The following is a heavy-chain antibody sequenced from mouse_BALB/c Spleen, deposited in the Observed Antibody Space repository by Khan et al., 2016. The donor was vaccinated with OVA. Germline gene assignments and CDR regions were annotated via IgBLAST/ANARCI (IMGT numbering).Heavy chain of an antibody. CDR2: INYSGNT. Sequence: VQLQQSGPGLVKPSQSLSLTCTVTGYSITSDYAWNWIRQFPGNKLEWMGYINYSGNTSYNPSLKSRISITRDTSKNQVFLQLNSVTTEDTATYYCARWGYFVPSYAIDYWGQGTSVTVSS. J-gene: IGHJ4*01. V-gene: IGHV3-2*02. D-gene: IGHD2-3*01. CDR3: ARWGYFVPSYAIDY. CDR1: GYSITSDYA.